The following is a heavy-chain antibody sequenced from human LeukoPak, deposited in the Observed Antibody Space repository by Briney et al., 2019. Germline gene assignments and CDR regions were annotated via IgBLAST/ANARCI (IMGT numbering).Heavy chain of an antibody. CDR1: GFTFSSYW. D-gene: IGHD1-26*01. J-gene: IGHJ5*02. Sequence: GGSLRLSCAASGFTFSSYWMHWVRQAPGKGLVWVSRINSDGSSTSYADSVKGRFTISRDNAKNSLYLQLNSLRAEDTAVYYCARSLVVGATYPYHWGQGTLVTVSS. CDR3: ARSLVVGATYPYH. V-gene: IGHV3-74*01. CDR2: INSDGSST.